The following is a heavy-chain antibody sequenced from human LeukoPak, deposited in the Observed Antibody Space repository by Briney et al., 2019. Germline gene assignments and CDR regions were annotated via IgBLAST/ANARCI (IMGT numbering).Heavy chain of an antibody. D-gene: IGHD3-9*01. CDR1: GFTFSSYA. Sequence: GGSLRLSCAASGFTFSSYAMSWVRQAPGKGLEWVSAISGSGGSTYYADSVKGRFTTSRDNSKNTLYLQMNSLRAEYTAVYYCAKEDRDILTGANWFDPWGQGTLVTVSS. CDR2: ISGSGGST. V-gene: IGHV3-23*01. J-gene: IGHJ5*02. CDR3: AKEDRDILTGANWFDP.